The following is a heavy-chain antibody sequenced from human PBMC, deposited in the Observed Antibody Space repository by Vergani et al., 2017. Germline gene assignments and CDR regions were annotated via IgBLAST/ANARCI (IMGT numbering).Heavy chain of an antibody. CDR2: ISAAGDP. CDR1: GFTFSSFD. CDR3: ARSGNGYYYFDY. J-gene: IGHJ4*02. V-gene: IGHV3-13*05. D-gene: IGHD3-22*01. Sequence: EVQLVESGGGLVQPGGSLRLSCTASGFTFSSFDMHWVRQVPGKGLGWVSAISAAGDPYYPGSVQGRFTISRENAKNSLYLQMNTLRAGDTAVYYCARSGNGYYYFDYWGQGTLVTVSS.